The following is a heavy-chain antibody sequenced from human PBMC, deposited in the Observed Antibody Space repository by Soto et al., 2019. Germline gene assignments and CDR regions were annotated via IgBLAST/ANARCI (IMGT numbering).Heavy chain of an antibody. J-gene: IGHJ4*02. D-gene: IGHD3-16*01. CDR1: GFTFSTYS. CDR3: ARGRGTPVVWGYYFDY. CDR2: IDKSSSYI. Sequence: EVQLVESGGGLVKPGGSLRLSCAASGFTFSTYSMNWVRQAPGKGLEWVSSIDKSSSYIYYADSVKGRFTISRDNAKNSLHLQMNSLRAEDTDVYYWARGRGTPVVWGYYFDYWGQGTPVTVSS. V-gene: IGHV3-21*01.